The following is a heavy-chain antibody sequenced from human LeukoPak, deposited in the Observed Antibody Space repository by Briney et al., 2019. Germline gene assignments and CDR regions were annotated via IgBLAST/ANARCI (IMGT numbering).Heavy chain of an antibody. V-gene: IGHV1-3*01. CDR2: INAGHGNT. Sequence: GASVKVSCKASGHTFTSYAIQWVRQAPGQRLEWMGWINAGHGNTKYSQNFQGRVTITRDTSASTTYMELSSLRSEDTAVYYCARGAGFAEPLPEYWGQGTLLTVSS. J-gene: IGHJ4*02. D-gene: IGHD1-14*01. CDR3: ARGAGFAEPLPEY. CDR1: GHTFTSYA.